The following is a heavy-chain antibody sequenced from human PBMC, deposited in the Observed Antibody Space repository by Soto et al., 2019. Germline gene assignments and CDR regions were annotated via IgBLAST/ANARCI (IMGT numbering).Heavy chain of an antibody. D-gene: IGHD3-10*01. Sequence: VQLVQSGAEVRKPGASVKVSCTASGDSLDGYYIHWVRQTPGQGLEWMGWIFPRSGGTRLQRRFQGRVSMPSESSTAPVYLDVTSLAFDDTAVYYCAREGMFHFEAKDYYPSTYGLDFWGQGTTVTVSS. CDR3: AREGMFHFEAKDYYPSTYGLDF. CDR1: GDSLDGYY. CDR2: IFPRSGGT. J-gene: IGHJ6*02. V-gene: IGHV1-2*02.